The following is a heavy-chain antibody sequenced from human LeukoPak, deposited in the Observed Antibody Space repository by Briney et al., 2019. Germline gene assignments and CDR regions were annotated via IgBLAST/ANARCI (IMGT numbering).Heavy chain of an antibody. CDR3: ARGPTGARAGFYGSGSYYLLDP. CDR1: GYTFTSYG. CDR2: ISAYNGNT. D-gene: IGHD3-10*01. J-gene: IGHJ5*02. Sequence: ASVKVSCKASGYTFTSYGISWVRQAPGQGLEWMGWISAYNGNTNYAQKLQGRVTMTRDTSTSTVYMELSSLRSDDTAVYYCARGPTGARAGFYGSGSYYLLDPWGQGTLVTVSS. V-gene: IGHV1-18*01.